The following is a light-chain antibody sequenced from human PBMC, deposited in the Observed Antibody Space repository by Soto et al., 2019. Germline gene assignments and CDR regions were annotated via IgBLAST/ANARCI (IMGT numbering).Light chain of an antibody. V-gene: IGKV3-20*01. J-gene: IGKJ5*01. CDR3: QQYRSSPIT. Sequence: TQSPGTLSLSPGERATLSCRAVQSVTSTYMAWYQQKPGQAPRLLIYATSLRATGIPDRFRGSGSGTDFTLTISSLEPEDSAVYYCQQYRSSPITFGQGTRLEIK. CDR1: QSVTSTY. CDR2: ATS.